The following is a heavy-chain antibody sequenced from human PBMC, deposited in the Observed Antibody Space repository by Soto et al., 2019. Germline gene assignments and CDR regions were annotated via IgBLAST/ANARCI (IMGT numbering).Heavy chain of an antibody. CDR1: GFTFSSYG. D-gene: IGHD3-9*01. Sequence: QVQLVESGGGVVQPGRSLRLSCAASGFTFSSYGMHWVRQAPGKGLEWVAVISYDGSNKYYADSVKGRFTISRDNSKNTLYLQMHSLRAEDTAVYYCAKDITIFPATDDAFDIWGQGTMVNVSS. J-gene: IGHJ3*02. V-gene: IGHV3-30*18. CDR3: AKDITIFPATDDAFDI. CDR2: ISYDGSNK.